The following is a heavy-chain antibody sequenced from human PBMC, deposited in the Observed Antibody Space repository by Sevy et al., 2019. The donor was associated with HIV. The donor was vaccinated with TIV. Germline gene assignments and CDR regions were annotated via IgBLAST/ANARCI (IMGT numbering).Heavy chain of an antibody. CDR1: GFTFSSYA. CDR3: AGNQGGQRWQLGNWFDP. D-gene: IGHD3-16*01. CDR2: ISYDGSNK. J-gene: IGHJ5*02. Sequence: GGSLRLSCAASGFTFSSYAMHWVRQAPGKGLEWVAVISYDGSNKYYADSVKGRFTISRDNSKNTLYLQMNGLRAEDTAVYYCAGNQGGQRWQLGNWFDPWGQGTLVTVSS. V-gene: IGHV3-30*04.